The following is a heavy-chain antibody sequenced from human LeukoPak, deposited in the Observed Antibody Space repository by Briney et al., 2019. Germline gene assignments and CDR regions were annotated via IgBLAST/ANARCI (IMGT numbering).Heavy chain of an antibody. CDR2: IYYSGST. V-gene: IGHV4-39*01. J-gene: IGHJ4*02. CDR1: GGSIISSSDY. Sequence: SETLSLTCTVSGGSIISSSDYWGWIRQPPGKGLEWIGSIYYSGSTYYNPSLKSRVTISVDTSKNQFSLKLSSVTAADTAVYYCASFPVYSSPYYFDYWGEGTLVTVSS. D-gene: IGHD6-13*01. CDR3: ASFPVYSSPYYFDY.